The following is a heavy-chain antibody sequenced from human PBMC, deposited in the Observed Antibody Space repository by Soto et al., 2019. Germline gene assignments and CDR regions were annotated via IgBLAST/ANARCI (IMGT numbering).Heavy chain of an antibody. Sequence: PSETLSLTCTVSGGSISSGGYYWSWIRQHPGKGLEWIGYIYYSGSTYYSPSLKSRVTISVDTSKNQFSLKLSSVTAADTAVYYCARETADTAMAPFDYWGQGPLVTVSS. D-gene: IGHD5-18*01. J-gene: IGHJ4*02. CDR2: IYYSGST. CDR3: ARETADTAMAPFDY. V-gene: IGHV4-31*03. CDR1: GGSISSGGYY.